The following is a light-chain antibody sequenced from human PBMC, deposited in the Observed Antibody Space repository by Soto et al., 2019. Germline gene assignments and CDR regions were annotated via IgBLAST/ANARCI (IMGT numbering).Light chain of an antibody. CDR2: SNN. CDR3: AAWDDSLTGV. CDR1: SSNIGSHT. J-gene: IGLJ2*01. V-gene: IGLV1-44*01. Sequence: QSVLTQPPSASGTPGQRVTISCSGSSSNIGSHTVNWYQQLPGTAPKLLIYSNNQRPSGVPDRVSGSKSGTSASLAISGLQYEDEADYYCAAWDDSLTGVFGGGTKLTVL.